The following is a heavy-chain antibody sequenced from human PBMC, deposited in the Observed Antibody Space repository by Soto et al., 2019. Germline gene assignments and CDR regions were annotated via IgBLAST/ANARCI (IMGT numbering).Heavy chain of an antibody. CDR2: IYYNGNT. V-gene: IGHV4-59*11. CDR1: GGSISNHY. J-gene: IGHJ4*02. CDR3: TRANWYSEY. Sequence: QVQLQESGPGLVKPSETLSLTCSVSGGSISNHYWSWIRQPTGKGLEWIGYIYYNGNTNYNPSLKSRVTMSVDTSRNQISLKLTTVTAADTAVYYCTRANWYSEYWGQGTLVTVSS. D-gene: IGHD7-27*01.